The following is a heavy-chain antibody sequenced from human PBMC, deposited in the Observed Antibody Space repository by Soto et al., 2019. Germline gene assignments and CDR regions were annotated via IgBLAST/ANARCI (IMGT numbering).Heavy chain of an antibody. CDR1: GFTFSSYG. V-gene: IGHV3-33*01. Sequence: GGSLRLSCAASGFTFSSYGMHWVRQAPGKGLEWVAVIWYDGSNKYYADSVKGRFTISRDNSKNTLYLQMNSLRAEDTAVYYCARTKRITMVRGVIGAFDIWGQGTMVTVSS. CDR2: IWYDGSNK. J-gene: IGHJ3*02. D-gene: IGHD3-10*01. CDR3: ARTKRITMVRGVIGAFDI.